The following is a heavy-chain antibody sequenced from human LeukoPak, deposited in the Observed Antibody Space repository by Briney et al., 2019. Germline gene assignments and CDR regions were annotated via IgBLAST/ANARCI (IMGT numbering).Heavy chain of an antibody. CDR2: MNPNSGNT. J-gene: IGHJ5*02. CDR3: ARVLDYGGWFDP. V-gene: IGHV1-8*01. CDR1: GYTFTSYD. D-gene: IGHD4-17*01. Sequence: ASVKVSCKASGYTFTSYDINWVRQATGQGLGWMGWMNPNSGNTGYAQKFQGRVTMTRNTSISTAYMELSSLRSEDTAVYYCARVLDYGGWFDPWGQGTLVTVSS.